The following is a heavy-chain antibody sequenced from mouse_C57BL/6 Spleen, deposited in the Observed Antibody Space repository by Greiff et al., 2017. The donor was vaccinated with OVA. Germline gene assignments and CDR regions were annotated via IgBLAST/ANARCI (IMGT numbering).Heavy chain of an antibody. D-gene: IGHD3-2*02. CDR2: IYPGSGST. J-gene: IGHJ3*01. CDR1: GYTFTSYW. Sequence: HLQHSGAELVKPGASVKMSCKASGYTFTSYWITWVKQRPGQGLEWIGDIYPGSGSTNYNEKFKSKATLTVDTSSSTAYMQLSSLTSEDSAVYYCARRDSSGFWFAYWGQGTLVTVSA. CDR3: ARRDSSGFWFAY. V-gene: IGHV1-55*01.